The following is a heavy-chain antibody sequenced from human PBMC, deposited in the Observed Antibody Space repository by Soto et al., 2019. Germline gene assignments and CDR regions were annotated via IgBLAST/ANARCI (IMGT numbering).Heavy chain of an antibody. CDR2: ISGSGGST. Sequence: PGGSLRLSCAASGFTFSSYAMNWVRQAPGKGLEWVSAISGSGGSTYYVDSVKGRFTISRDNSKNTLYLQMNSLRAEDTAVYYCAKDRVAAGGDYYYYGMDVWGQGTTVTVSS. CDR3: AKDRVAAGGDYYYYGMDV. D-gene: IGHD6-13*01. CDR1: GFTFSSYA. J-gene: IGHJ6*02. V-gene: IGHV3-23*01.